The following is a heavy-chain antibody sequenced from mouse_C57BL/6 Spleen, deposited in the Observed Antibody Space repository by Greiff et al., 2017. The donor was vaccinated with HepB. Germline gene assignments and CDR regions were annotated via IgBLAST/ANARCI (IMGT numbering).Heavy chain of an antibody. V-gene: IGHV7-3*01. CDR2: IRNKANGYTT. CDR3: ARCDGITPGGFAY. Sequence: EVQVVESGGGLVQPGGSLSLSCAASGFTFTDYYMSWVRQPPGKALEWLGFIRNKANGYTTEYSASVKGRFTISRDNSQSILYLQMNALRAEDSATYYCARCDGITPGGFAYWGQGTLVTVSA. J-gene: IGHJ3*01. CDR1: GFTFTDYY. D-gene: IGHD1-2*01.